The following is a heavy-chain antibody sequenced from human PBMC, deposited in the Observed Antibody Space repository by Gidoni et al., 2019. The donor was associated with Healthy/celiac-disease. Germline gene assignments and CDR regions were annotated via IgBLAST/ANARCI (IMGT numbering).Heavy chain of an antibody. D-gene: IGHD3-3*01. J-gene: IGHJ6*02. V-gene: IGHV4-61*02. CDR1: VGSISSGSSY. Sequence: QLQLQESGPGLVKPSQTLSLTCTVSVGSISSGSSYWSWIRQPAVKGREWIGRIYTGGRTNYNPSLKSRATISVDTSKNQFSLKLSSVTAADTAVYYCARDDGGFWSGYYYYYGMDVWGQGTTVTVSS. CDR2: IYTGGRT. CDR3: ARDDGGFWSGYYYYYGMDV.